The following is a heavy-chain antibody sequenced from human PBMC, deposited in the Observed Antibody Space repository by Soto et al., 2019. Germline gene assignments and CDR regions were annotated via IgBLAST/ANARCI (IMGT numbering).Heavy chain of an antibody. J-gene: IGHJ4*02. Sequence: PSETLSLTCTVSGGSISSYYWSWIRQPPGKGLEWIGYIYYSGSTNYNPSLKSRVTISVDTSKNQFSLKLSSVTAADTAVYYCARVGVYSGYDRFDYWGQGTLVTVSS. V-gene: IGHV4-59*01. CDR1: GGSISSYY. CDR2: IYYSGST. CDR3: ARVGVYSGYDRFDY. D-gene: IGHD5-12*01.